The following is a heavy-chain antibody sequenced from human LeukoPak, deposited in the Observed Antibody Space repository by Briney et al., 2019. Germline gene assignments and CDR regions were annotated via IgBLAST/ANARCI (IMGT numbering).Heavy chain of an antibody. V-gene: IGHV6-1*01. CDR2: TYYRSKWYN. D-gene: IGHD6-13*01. CDR3: AGDSDGNDAFDI. Sequence: SQTLSLTCAISGDSVSINSAAWNWIRQSPSRGLEWLGMTYYRSKWYNDYAVSVKSRITINPDTSKNQFSLQLNSLTPEYTAVYYCAGDSDGNDAFDIWGQGTMVTVSS. CDR1: GDSVSINSAA. J-gene: IGHJ3*02.